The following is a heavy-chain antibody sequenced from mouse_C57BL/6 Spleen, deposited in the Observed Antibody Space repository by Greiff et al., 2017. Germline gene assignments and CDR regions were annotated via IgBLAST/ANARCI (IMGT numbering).Heavy chain of an antibody. Sequence: QVQLQQPGAELVKPGASVKLSCKASGYTFTSYWMHWVKQRPGQGLEWIGMIHPNSGSTNYNEKFKSKATLTVDKSSSTAYMQLSSLTSEDSAVYYCARWVFDYAMDYWGQGTSVTVSS. V-gene: IGHV1-64*01. J-gene: IGHJ4*01. CDR2: IHPNSGST. CDR3: ARWVFDYAMDY. CDR1: GYTFTSYW.